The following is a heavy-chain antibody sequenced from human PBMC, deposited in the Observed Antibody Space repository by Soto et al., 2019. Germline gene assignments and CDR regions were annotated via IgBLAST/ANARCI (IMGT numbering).Heavy chain of an antibody. J-gene: IGHJ5*02. CDR3: ARGGHSSGWYAILRWFDP. V-gene: IGHV4-34*01. Sequence: SETLSLTCAVYGGSFSGYYWSWIRQPPGKGLEWIGEINHSGSTNYNPSLKSRVTISVDTSKNQFSLKLSSVTAADTAVYYCARGGHSSGWYAILRWFDPWGQGTLVTVSS. CDR1: GGSFSGYY. CDR2: INHSGST. D-gene: IGHD6-19*01.